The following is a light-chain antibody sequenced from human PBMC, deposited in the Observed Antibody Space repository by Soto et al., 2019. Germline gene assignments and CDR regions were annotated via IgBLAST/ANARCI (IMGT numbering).Light chain of an antibody. CDR3: QWCSSWPRT. J-gene: IGKJ1*01. CDR1: QSVGDC. V-gene: IGKV3-11*01. Sequence: EIVLTQSPATLSLSPGERATLSCRASQSVGDCLAWYQQKPGQAPRLLIYTTYNRAAGIPSRFSGSGSGTDFTLTISSLEPEDFAVYYCQWCSSWPRTFGQGTKVEI. CDR2: TTY.